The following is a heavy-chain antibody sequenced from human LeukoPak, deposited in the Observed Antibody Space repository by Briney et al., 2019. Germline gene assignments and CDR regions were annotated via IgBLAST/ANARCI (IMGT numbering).Heavy chain of an antibody. J-gene: IGHJ4*02. D-gene: IGHD3-10*01. CDR2: ISSSSTYI. CDR1: GFTFSSYS. V-gene: IGHV3-21*01. Sequence: GGSLRLSCAASGFTFSSYSMNWARQAPGKGLEWVSSISSSSTYIYYADSVKGRFTISRVNAKNSLYLQMNSLRAEDTAVYYCAREILGELYFDFWGQGTLVTVSS. CDR3: AREILGELYFDF.